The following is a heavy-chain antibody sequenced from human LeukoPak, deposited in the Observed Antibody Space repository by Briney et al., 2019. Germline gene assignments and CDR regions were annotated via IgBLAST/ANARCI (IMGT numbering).Heavy chain of an antibody. D-gene: IGHD3-22*01. CDR3: ARYASSGYYRYYFDY. Sequence: SETLSLTCTASGGSISSSSYSWGWIRQPPGKGLEWIGTIYYSGGTYYNPSLKSRVTISEDTSKNQFSLNLSSVTAADTAVYYCARYASSGYYRYYFDYWGQGTLVTVSS. CDR1: GGSISSSSYS. J-gene: IGHJ4*02. V-gene: IGHV4-39*01. CDR2: IYYSGGT.